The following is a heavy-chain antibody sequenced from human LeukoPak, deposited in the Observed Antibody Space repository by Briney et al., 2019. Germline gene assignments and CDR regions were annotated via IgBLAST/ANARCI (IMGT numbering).Heavy chain of an antibody. CDR3: ARVGRGDHTWGSYSFDY. Sequence: PSETLSLTCTVSGGPIHSYYGSWIRQSPGKGLEWIGYINYSGSTNYNPSLKSRVTISLDTSMNHFSLRLTTVTAADTAVYYCARVGRGDHTWGSYSFDYWGQGTLVTVSS. CDR1: GGPIHSYY. D-gene: IGHD3-16*01. J-gene: IGHJ4*02. CDR2: INYSGST. V-gene: IGHV4-59*01.